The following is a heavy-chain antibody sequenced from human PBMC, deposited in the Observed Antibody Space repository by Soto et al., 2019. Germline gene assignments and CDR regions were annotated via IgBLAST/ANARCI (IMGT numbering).Heavy chain of an antibody. Sequence: GASLKISCKCSGYRFTSYWIGWVRQMPGKGLEWMGIIYPGDSDTRYSPSFQGQVTISADKSISTAYLQWSSLKASVTATCYWARVNPRRLHYGMDGCGKRTNVTVSS. CDR3: ARVNPRRLHYGMDG. V-gene: IGHV5-51*01. D-gene: IGHD6-25*01. CDR2: IYPGDSDT. CDR1: GYRFTSYW. J-gene: IGHJ6*04.